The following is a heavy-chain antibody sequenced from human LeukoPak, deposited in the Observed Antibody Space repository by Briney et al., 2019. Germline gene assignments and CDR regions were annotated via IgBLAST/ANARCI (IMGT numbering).Heavy chain of an antibody. Sequence: PSETLSLTCAVYGGSFSGYYWSWIRQPPGKGLEWIGEINHSGSTNNNPSLKSRVTISVDTSKNQFSLKLSSVTAADTAVYYCAGGEPLHRRLDYWGQGTLVTVSS. CDR2: INHSGST. D-gene: IGHD1-26*01. CDR3: AGGEPLHRRLDY. V-gene: IGHV4-34*01. J-gene: IGHJ4*02. CDR1: GGSFSGYY.